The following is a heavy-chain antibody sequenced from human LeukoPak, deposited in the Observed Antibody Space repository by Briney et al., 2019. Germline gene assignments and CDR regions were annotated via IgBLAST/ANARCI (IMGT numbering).Heavy chain of an antibody. CDR2: IYYSGST. CDR1: GDSISSRNQY. V-gene: IGHV4-39*01. CDR3: AGLTVNYYFDY. D-gene: IGHD4-17*01. Sequence: SETLSLTCIVSGDSISSRNQYWGWIRQPPGKGLEWIGSIYYSGSTYYNPSLKSRVTISVDTSKSQFSLKLSSVTAADTAVYSCAGLTVNYYFDYWGQGTLVTVSS. J-gene: IGHJ4*02.